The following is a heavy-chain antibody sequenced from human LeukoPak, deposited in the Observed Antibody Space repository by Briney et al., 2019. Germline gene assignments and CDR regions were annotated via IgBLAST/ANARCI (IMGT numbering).Heavy chain of an antibody. CDR3: ARAQGTYSDYYYYGMDV. CDR2: ISYDGSNK. V-gene: IGHV3-30-3*01. J-gene: IGHJ6*02. CDR1: GFTFSSYA. Sequence: PGGPLRLSCAASGFTFSSYAMHWVRQAPGKGLEWVAVISYDGSNKYYADSVKGRFTISRDNSKNTLYLQMNSLRAEDTAVYYCARAQGTYSDYYYYGMDVWGQGTTVTVSS. D-gene: IGHD3-10*01.